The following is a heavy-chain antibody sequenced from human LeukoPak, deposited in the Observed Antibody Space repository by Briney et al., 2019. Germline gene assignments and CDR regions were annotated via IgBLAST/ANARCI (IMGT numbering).Heavy chain of an antibody. CDR2: INSDETTT. CDR3: AKFLSPVL. CDR1: GFIISNYW. Sequence: PGGSLRLSCAASGFIISNYWMHWVRHAPGKGLMWVSRINSDETTTNYAGSVKGRFTISRDNAKNMVYLQMNSLRAEDTAVYYCAKFLSPVLWGQGTLVTVSS. V-gene: IGHV3-74*01. D-gene: IGHD3-16*02. J-gene: IGHJ4*02.